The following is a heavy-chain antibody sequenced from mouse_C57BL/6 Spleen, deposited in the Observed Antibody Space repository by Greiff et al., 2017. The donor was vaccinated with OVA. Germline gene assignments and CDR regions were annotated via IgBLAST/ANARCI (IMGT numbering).Heavy chain of an antibody. J-gene: IGHJ3*01. Sequence: QVQLQQPGAELVMPGASVKLSCKASGYTFTSYWMHWVKQRPGQGLEWIGEIDPSDSYTNYNQKFKGKSTLTVDKSSSTAYMQLSSLTSEDSAVYYCARANWDEGFAYWGQGTLVTVSA. CDR3: ARANWDEGFAY. CDR1: GYTFTSYW. V-gene: IGHV1-69*01. D-gene: IGHD4-1*01. CDR2: IDPSDSYT.